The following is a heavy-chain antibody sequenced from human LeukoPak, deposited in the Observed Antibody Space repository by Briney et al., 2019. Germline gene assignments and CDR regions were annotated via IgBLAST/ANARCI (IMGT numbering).Heavy chain of an antibody. Sequence: PGGSLRLSCAASGFTFSFYWMGWVRQAPGKGLERVANINQDGSDKYYVDSVKGRFSISRDNAKNSLYLQMNSLRAEDTAVYYCARDMAAAGDYWGQGTLVTVSS. CDR2: INQDGSDK. CDR3: ARDMAAAGDY. J-gene: IGHJ4*02. CDR1: GFTFSFYW. V-gene: IGHV3-7*01. D-gene: IGHD6-13*01.